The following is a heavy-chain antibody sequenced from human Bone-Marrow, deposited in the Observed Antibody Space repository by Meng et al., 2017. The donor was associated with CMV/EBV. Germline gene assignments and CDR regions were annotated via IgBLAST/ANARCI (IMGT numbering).Heavy chain of an antibody. J-gene: IGHJ4*02. Sequence: ASVKVSCKASGYTFTGYYMHWVRQAPGQGLEWMGWINPNSGGTNYAQKFQGRVTMTRDTSISTAYMGLSSLRSEDTAVYYCARSKTRTRTALSDYWGQGTLVTVSS. CDR3: ARSKTRTRTALSDY. CDR1: GYTFTGYY. V-gene: IGHV1-2*02. CDR2: INPNSGGT. D-gene: IGHD5-18*01.